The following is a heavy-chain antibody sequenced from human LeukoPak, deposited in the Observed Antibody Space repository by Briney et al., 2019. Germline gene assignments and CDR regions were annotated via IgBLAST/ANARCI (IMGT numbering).Heavy chain of an antibody. CDR3: ARGPTTYAFDI. Sequence: GGSLRLSCAASGFTFNNYYMSWIRQARGKGLEWISYISSTVSTTYYADSVEGRFTISRDNAKNSLYLQMNSLRDEDTAVYYCARGPTTYAFDIWGQGTMVTVSS. D-gene: IGHD1-14*01. V-gene: IGHV3-11*04. CDR1: GFTFNNYY. J-gene: IGHJ3*02. CDR2: ISSTVSTT.